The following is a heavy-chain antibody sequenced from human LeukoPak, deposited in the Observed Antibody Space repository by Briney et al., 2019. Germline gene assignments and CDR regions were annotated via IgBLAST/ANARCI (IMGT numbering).Heavy chain of an antibody. V-gene: IGHV1-8*03. Sequence: ASVKVSCKASGYTFTSYDINWVRQATGQGLEWMGWMNPNSGNTGYAQKFQGRVTITRNTSISTAYMELSSLRSEDTAVYYCTRGRDFWSGYSTLTYNWFDPWGQGTLVTVSS. CDR1: GYTFTSYD. CDR3: TRGRDFWSGYSTLTYNWFDP. J-gene: IGHJ5*02. CDR2: MNPNSGNT. D-gene: IGHD3-3*01.